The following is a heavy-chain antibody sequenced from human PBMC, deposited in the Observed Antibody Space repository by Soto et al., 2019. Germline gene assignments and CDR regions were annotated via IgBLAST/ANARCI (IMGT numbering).Heavy chain of an antibody. CDR1: GGSISSYY. J-gene: IGHJ6*03. Sequence: SETLSLTCTVSGGSISSYYWSWIRQPPGKGLEWIGYIYYSGSTNYNPSLKSRVTISVDTSKNQFSLKLSSVTAADTAVYYCARHRGTTVYYYYYMDVWGKGTTVTVSS. V-gene: IGHV4-59*08. CDR2: IYYSGST. CDR3: ARHRGTTVYYYYYMDV. D-gene: IGHD4-4*01.